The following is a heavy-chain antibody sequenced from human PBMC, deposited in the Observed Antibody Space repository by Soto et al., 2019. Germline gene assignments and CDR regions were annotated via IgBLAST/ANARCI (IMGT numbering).Heavy chain of an antibody. J-gene: IGHJ4*02. D-gene: IGHD3-16*01. Sequence: SETLSLTCTVSGGSTNSRSDYWGWIRQPPGKGLEWIGSVYYSGSTHDNPSLQSRVTISVDTSRNQFSLNLISVTAADTAVYFCARQPRRPGYGERSLSFEYWGQGTLVTASS. CDR1: GGSTNSRSDY. CDR2: VYYSGST. V-gene: IGHV4-39*01. CDR3: ARQPRRPGYGERSLSFEY.